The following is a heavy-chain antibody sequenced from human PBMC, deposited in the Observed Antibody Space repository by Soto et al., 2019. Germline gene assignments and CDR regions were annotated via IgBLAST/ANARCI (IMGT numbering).Heavy chain of an antibody. CDR3: ASYMVRGGGGYYGMDV. J-gene: IGHJ6*02. CDR2: INPNSGGT. V-gene: IGHV1-2*02. D-gene: IGHD3-10*01. Sequence: ASVKGSCKASGYTCTGYYMHWVRQAPGQGLEWMGWINPNSGGTNYAQKFQGRVTMTRDTSISTAYMELSRLRSDDTAVYYCASYMVRGGGGYYGMDVWGQGTTVTVSS. CDR1: GYTCTGYY.